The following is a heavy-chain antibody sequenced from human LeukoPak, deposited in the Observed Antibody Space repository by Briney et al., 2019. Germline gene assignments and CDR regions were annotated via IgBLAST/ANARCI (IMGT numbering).Heavy chain of an antibody. CDR3: AKMIVVVPAAMDY. J-gene: IGHJ4*02. CDR1: GFTFSDYY. D-gene: IGHD2-2*01. CDR2: VSGSEDNR. Sequence: GGSLRLSCAASGFTFSDYYMTWIRQAPGQGLEWISYVSGSEDNRYYADSVKGRFAISRDNAEKSLFLQMSNLRAEDTAVYYCAKMIVVVPAAMDYWGQGTLVTVSS. V-gene: IGHV3-11*01.